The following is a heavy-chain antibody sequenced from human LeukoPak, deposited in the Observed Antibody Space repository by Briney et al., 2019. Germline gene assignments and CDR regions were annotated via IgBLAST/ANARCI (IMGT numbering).Heavy chain of an antibody. Sequence: SGPVLVKPTETLTLTCTVSGFSLSSAGMGVSWIRQPPGKALEWLAQIFSTDETSYNTSLKSRLTISKNPSKSQMVITMTGMDPVDTGTYYCARIGYKYGSYYFDDWGQGTLVTVSS. CDR2: IFSTDET. CDR1: GFSLSSAGMG. D-gene: IGHD3-10*01. CDR3: ARIGYKYGSYYFDD. J-gene: IGHJ4*02. V-gene: IGHV2-26*01.